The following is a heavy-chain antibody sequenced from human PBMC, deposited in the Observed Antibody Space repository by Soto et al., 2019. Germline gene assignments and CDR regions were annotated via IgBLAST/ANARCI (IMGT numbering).Heavy chain of an antibody. CDR2: IYHSGST. CDR3: ARVRGVAVAGI. V-gene: IGHV4-4*02. Sequence: QVQLQESGPGLVKPSGTLSLTCAVSGGSISSSNWWSWVRQPPGKGLEWIGEIYHSGSTNYNPSLKSRVTRSVDKAKNQCSLKLSFVTAADTAVYYCARVRGVAVAGIWGQGTLVTVSS. J-gene: IGHJ4*02. D-gene: IGHD6-19*01. CDR1: GGSISSSNW.